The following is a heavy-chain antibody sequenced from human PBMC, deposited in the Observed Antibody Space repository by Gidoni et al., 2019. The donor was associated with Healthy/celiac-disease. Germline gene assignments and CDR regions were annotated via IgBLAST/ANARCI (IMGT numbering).Heavy chain of an antibody. CDR3: ATELNYGRPRTPAV. D-gene: IGHD4-17*01. Sequence: EVQLVESGGGLVQPGGSLRLSCAASGFTFSSYSMNWVRQAPGKGLEWVSYISSSSSTIYYADAVKGRFTIARDNAKNSMYLQMNSLRDEDTAVYYWATELNYGRPRTPAVWGQGTLVTVSS. V-gene: IGHV3-48*02. CDR2: ISSSSSTI. J-gene: IGHJ4*02. CDR1: GFTFSSYS.